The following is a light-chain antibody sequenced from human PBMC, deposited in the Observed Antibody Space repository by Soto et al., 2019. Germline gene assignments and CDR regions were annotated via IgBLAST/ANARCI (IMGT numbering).Light chain of an antibody. V-gene: IGLV2-14*01. CDR2: EAS. CDR1: SSDVGGYNY. Sequence: QSALTQPASVSGSTGQSITISCTGTSSDVGGYNYVSWYQQHPGKASTLTIYEASTRPSGVSNRCAGSKSGNTASLTMSGFQDEDEADYYCSTYTSSSAQVFGTGTKVTVL. J-gene: IGLJ1*01. CDR3: STYTSSSAQV.